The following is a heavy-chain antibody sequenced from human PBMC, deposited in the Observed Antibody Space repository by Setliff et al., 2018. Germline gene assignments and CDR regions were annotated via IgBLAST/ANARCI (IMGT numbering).Heavy chain of an antibody. Sequence: SVKVSCKASGGTFSSSGISWVRQAPGQGLEWMGGTIPLFGTTSYAQKFQGRVTIITDESTSTAYMEVSSLRSEDTAVYYCARDPFRNYDTAPVWFDPWGQGTLVTVSS. CDR2: TIPLFGTT. D-gene: IGHD3-22*01. CDR1: GGTFSSSG. V-gene: IGHV1-69*05. CDR3: ARDPFRNYDTAPVWFDP. J-gene: IGHJ5*02.